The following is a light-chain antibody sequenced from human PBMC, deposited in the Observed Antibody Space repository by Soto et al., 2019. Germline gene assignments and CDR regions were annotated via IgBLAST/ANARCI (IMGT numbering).Light chain of an antibody. V-gene: IGKV1-9*01. CDR2: AAS. J-gene: IGKJ3*01. Sequence: DIQLTQSPSFLSASVGDRVTITCRASQGISSSLAWYQQKPGKAPKLLIYAASTLQTGVPSRFSGSGSGTEFTLTISSLQPEDFATYDCQHLNSYPPFGPGTKVDIK. CDR3: QHLNSYPP. CDR1: QGISSS.